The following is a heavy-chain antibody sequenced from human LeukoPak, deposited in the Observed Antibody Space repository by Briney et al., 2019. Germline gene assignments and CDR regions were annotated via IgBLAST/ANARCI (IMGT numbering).Heavy chain of an antibody. V-gene: IGHV3-11*01. Sequence: GGSLRLSCAASGFTFSDYYMSWIRQAPGKGLEWISYISRSGYTIYYADSVKGRFTISRDNAKNSLYLQMTSLRAEDTAVYYCARDPDTAYYMDVWGKGTTVTISS. D-gene: IGHD5-18*01. CDR3: ARDPDTAYYMDV. J-gene: IGHJ6*03. CDR2: ISRSGYTI. CDR1: GFTFSDYY.